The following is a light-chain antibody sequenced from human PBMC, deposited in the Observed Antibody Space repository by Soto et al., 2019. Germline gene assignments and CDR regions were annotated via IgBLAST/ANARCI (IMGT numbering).Light chain of an antibody. Sequence: DIVLTQSPDSLAVSLGERATINCKSSQSVLYSSNNKNYLAWYQQKAGQPPKLLIYWASTRGSGVPDRFSGSGSGTDFTLTISSLQAEDVAVYYCQQYYDTQTFGQGTKVEIK. V-gene: IGKV4-1*01. CDR2: WAS. J-gene: IGKJ1*01. CDR3: QQYYDTQT. CDR1: QSVLYSSNNKNY.